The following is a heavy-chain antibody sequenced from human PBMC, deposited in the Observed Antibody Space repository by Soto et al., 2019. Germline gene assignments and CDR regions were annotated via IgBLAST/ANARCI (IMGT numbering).Heavy chain of an antibody. D-gene: IGHD1-26*01. CDR2: IYHTGST. J-gene: IGHJ4*01. Sequence: LSLTCSVSGGSISTVGHYWTWIRQPPGKGLEWIGSIYHTGSTYYSKSLRSRLTMSVDTSKSQFSLRLNSVTPEDTAVYFCARGEQYSGRIFDYWGQGTLVTVSS. V-gene: IGHV4-31*03. CDR3: ARGEQYSGRIFDY. CDR1: GGSISTVGHY.